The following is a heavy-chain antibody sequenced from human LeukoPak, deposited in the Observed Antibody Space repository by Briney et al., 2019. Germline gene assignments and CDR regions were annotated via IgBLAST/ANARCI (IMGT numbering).Heavy chain of an antibody. CDR3: AKDAKGLAVAGITGYYYGMDV. V-gene: IGHV3-23*01. Sequence: QTGGSLRLSCAASGFTFSNYAMSWVRQAPGKGLEWVSGISGSGGNTYHADSVKGRFTISRDNSKNTLYLQMNSLRAEDTAVYYCAKDAKGLAVAGITGYYYGMDVWGQGTTVTVSS. J-gene: IGHJ6*02. D-gene: IGHD6-19*01. CDR2: ISGSGGNT. CDR1: GFTFSNYA.